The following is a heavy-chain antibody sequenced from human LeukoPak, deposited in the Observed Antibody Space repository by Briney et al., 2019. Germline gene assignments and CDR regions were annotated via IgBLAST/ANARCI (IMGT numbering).Heavy chain of an antibody. CDR3: ARSWVVRGVLRYYFDY. CDR1: GGSFSGYY. Sequence: PSETLSLTCAVYGGSFSGYYWSWIRQPPGKGLEWIGEINRSGSTNYNPSLKSRVTISVDTSKNQFSLKLSSVTAADTAVYYCARSWVVRGVLRYYFDYWGQGTLVTVSS. CDR2: INRSGST. V-gene: IGHV4-34*01. D-gene: IGHD3-10*01. J-gene: IGHJ4*02.